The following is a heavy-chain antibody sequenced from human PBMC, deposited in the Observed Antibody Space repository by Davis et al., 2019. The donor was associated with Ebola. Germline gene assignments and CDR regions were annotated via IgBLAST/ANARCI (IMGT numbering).Heavy chain of an antibody. CDR2: ISSSSSTI. Sequence: PGGSLRLSCAAPGFTFSSYAMHWVRQAPGKGLEWVSYISSSSSTIYYADSVKGRFTISRDNAKNSLYLQMNSLRDEDTAVYYCARDKAACSGGSCYSVWFDPWGQGTLVTVSS. D-gene: IGHD2-15*01. CDR3: ARDKAACSGGSCYSVWFDP. V-gene: IGHV3-48*02. CDR1: GFTFSSYA. J-gene: IGHJ5*02.